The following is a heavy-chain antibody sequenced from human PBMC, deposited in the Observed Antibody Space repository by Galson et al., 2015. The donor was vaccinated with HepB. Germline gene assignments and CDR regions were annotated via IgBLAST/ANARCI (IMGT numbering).Heavy chain of an antibody. D-gene: IGHD2-2*02. V-gene: IGHV4-59*01. CDR3: AREYPQYQLLYSGTDLGAFDI. J-gene: IGHJ3*02. Sequence: ETLSLTCTVSGGSISSYYWSWIRQPPGKGLEWIGYIYYSGSTNYNPSLKSRVTISVDTSKNQFSLKLSSVTAADTAVYYCAREYPQYQLLYSGTDLGAFDIWGQGTMVTVSS. CDR2: IYYSGST. CDR1: GGSISSYY.